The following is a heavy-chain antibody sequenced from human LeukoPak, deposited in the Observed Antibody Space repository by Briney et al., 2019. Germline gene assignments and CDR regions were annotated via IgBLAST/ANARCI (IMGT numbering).Heavy chain of an antibody. J-gene: IGHJ4*02. Sequence: SETLSLTCAVSGGSISSGGYSWSWIRQPPGKGLEWIGYIYYSGSTYYNPSLKSRVTISVDTSKNQFSLKLSSVTAADTAVYYCARDSGSYSRYFDYWGQGTLVTVSS. V-gene: IGHV4-30-4*07. CDR3: ARDSGSYSRYFDY. D-gene: IGHD1-26*01. CDR1: GGSISSGGYS. CDR2: IYYSGST.